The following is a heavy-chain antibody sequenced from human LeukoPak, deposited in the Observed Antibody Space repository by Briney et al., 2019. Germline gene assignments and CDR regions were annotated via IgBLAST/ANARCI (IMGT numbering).Heavy chain of an antibody. D-gene: IGHD5-18*01. Sequence: GGSLRLSCAASGFTFSSYWMSWVRQAPGKGLEWVANIKQDGSEKYYVDSVKGRFTISRDNAKNSLYLQMNSLRAEDTAVYYCARLDTAMVNAFDIWGQGTMVTVSS. CDR2: IKQDGSEK. J-gene: IGHJ3*02. CDR3: ARLDTAMVNAFDI. V-gene: IGHV3-7*01. CDR1: GFTFSSYW.